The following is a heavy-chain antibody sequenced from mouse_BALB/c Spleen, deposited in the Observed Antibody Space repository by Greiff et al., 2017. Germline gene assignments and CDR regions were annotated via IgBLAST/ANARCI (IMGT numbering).Heavy chain of an antibody. Sequence: EVKLVESGGGLVQPGGSRKLSCAASGFTFSSFGMHWVRQAPEKGLEWVAYISSGSSTIYYADTVKGRFTISRDNPKNTLFLQMTSLRSEDTAMYDCARGNYPDYWGQGTTLTVSS. CDR1: GFTFSSFG. CDR2: ISSGSSTI. J-gene: IGHJ2*01. CDR3: ARGNYPDY. V-gene: IGHV5-17*02.